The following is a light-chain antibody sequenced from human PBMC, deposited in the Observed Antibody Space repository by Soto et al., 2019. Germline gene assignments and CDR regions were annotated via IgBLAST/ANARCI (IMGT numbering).Light chain of an antibody. CDR3: AGWDNSLSGHYV. CDR2: RTT. J-gene: IGLJ1*01. V-gene: IGLV1-47*01. CDR1: SSNIGTNY. Sequence: QSVQTRPPSASGAPGQRVTISCSGGSSNIGTNYVYWYQHLPGMAPKLLIYRTTQRPSGIPDRFSASKSGTSASLAISWLRSEDEADYYCAGWDNSLSGHYVFGTGTKVTVL.